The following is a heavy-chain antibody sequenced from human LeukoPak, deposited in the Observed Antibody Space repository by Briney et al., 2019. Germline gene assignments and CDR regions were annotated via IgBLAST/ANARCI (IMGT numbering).Heavy chain of an antibody. CDR3: ARQYYDNTGYYYFDY. CDR2: MYYSGST. D-gene: IGHD3-22*01. Sequence: SETLSLTCTVSGGSITWSSYYWGWIRQPPGKGLEWIGSMYYSGSTYYNPSLKSRLTISLDTSKNQFSLKLTSVTAADTAVYYCARQYYDNTGYYYFDYWGQGTLVTVSS. J-gene: IGHJ4*02. V-gene: IGHV4-39*01. CDR1: GGSITWSSYY.